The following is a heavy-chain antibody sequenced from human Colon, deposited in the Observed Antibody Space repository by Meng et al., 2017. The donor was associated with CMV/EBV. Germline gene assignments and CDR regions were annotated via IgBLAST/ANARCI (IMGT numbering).Heavy chain of an antibody. CDR1: GGSFSGWY. CDR3: ARMSRLYGMDG. V-gene: IGHV4-34*01. Sequence: SETLSLTCTVSGGSFSGWYWAWIRQPPGKGLEWIGEINYSGKTNYDESLKSRVTMSVDTSKNQLSLQLTSVTAADTALYYCARMSRLYGMDGWGQGTTVTVSS. D-gene: IGHD2-8*01. J-gene: IGHJ6*02. CDR2: INYSGKT.